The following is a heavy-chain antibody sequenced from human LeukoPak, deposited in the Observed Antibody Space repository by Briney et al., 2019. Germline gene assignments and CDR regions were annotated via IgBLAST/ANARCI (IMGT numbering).Heavy chain of an antibody. Sequence: SVKVSCKASGGTFSSYAISWVRQAPGQGLEWMGRIIPILGIANYAQKFQGRVTITADKSTSTAHMELSSLRSEDTAVYYCARFPVWRDGYSYDYWGQGTLVTVSS. CDR1: GGTFSSYA. CDR2: IIPILGIA. CDR3: ARFPVWRDGYSYDY. J-gene: IGHJ4*02. D-gene: IGHD5-24*01. V-gene: IGHV1-69*04.